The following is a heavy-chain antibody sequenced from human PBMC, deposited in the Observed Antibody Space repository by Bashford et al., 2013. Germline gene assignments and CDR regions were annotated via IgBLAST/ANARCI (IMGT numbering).Heavy chain of an antibody. J-gene: IGHJ4*02. CDR3: ARYRPHTAGDFDY. Sequence: SETLSLTCTVSGGSISSYYWSWIRQPPGKGLEWIGYIYYSGSTNYNPSLKSRVTISVDTSKNQFSLKLSSVTAADTAVYYCARYRPHTAGDFDYWGQGTLVTVSS. CDR2: IYYSGST. D-gene: IGHD3-10*01. V-gene: IGHV4-59*01. CDR1: GGSISSYY.